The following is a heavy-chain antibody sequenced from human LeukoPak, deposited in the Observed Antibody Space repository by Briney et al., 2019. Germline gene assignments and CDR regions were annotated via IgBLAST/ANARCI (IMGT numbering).Heavy chain of an antibody. CDR3: ARDIRNWFDP. J-gene: IGHJ5*02. V-gene: IGHV1-69*13. Sequence: SVKVSCKASGGTFSTYAINWVRQAPGQGLEWMGGIIPIFGTAIYAQKFQGRVTITADESTSTAYMELSSLRSEDTAVYYCARDIRNWFDPWGQGTLVSVSS. CDR2: IIPIFGTA. CDR1: GGTFSTYA.